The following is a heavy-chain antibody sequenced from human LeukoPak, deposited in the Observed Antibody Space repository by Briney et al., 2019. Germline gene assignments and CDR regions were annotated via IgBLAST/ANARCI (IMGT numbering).Heavy chain of an antibody. CDR2: ISDDSSFT. V-gene: IGHV3-23*01. D-gene: IGHD5-12*01. J-gene: IGHJ4*02. CDR1: GLVFGKYA. CDR3: AKGRCSGPGCDSFDY. Sequence: GGSLRLSCAASGLVFGKYAMAWVRQAPGKGLECVSIISDDSSFTYYLDSVKGRSTISRDNSKNTLYLHMNSLKAEDTAVYYCAKGRCSGPGCDSFDYWGQGTLVTVSS.